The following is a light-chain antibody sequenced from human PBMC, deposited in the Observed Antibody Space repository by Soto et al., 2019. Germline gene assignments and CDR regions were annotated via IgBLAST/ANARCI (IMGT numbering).Light chain of an antibody. Sequence: LTQSPGTLSLTPRERATLSCRASQSVSSSYLAWYQQKPGQAPRLLIYGASSRATGIPDRFSGSGSGTDFTLTISRLEPEDFAVYYCTQSASSPRTFGQG. J-gene: IGKJ1*01. V-gene: IGKV3-20*01. CDR3: TQSASSPRT. CDR1: QSVSSSY. CDR2: GAS.